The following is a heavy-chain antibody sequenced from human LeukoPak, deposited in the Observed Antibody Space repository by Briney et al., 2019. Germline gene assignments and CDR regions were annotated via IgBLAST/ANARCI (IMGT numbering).Heavy chain of an antibody. V-gene: IGHV1-69*05. CDR3: ARAPVRNYDFWSGYPPHDAFDI. D-gene: IGHD3-3*01. Sequence: ASVKVSCKASGGTFSSYAISWVRQAPGQGLEWMGGIIPIFGTANYAQKFQGRVTITTDESTSTAYMELSSLRSEDTAVYYCARAPVRNYDFWSGYPPHDAFDIWGQGTMVTVSS. CDR1: GGTFSSYA. CDR2: IIPIFGTA. J-gene: IGHJ3*02.